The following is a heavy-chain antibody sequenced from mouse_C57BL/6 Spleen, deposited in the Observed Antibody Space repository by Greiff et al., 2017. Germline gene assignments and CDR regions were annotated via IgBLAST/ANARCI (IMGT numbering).Heavy chain of an antibody. CDR3: ARSAYYSNYSYFDY. CDR2: IYPRSGNT. V-gene: IGHV1-81*01. D-gene: IGHD2-5*01. J-gene: IGHJ2*01. CDR1: GYTFTSYG. Sequence: LVESGAELARPGASVKLSCKASGYTFTSYGISWVKQRTGQGLEWIGEIYPRSGNTYYNEKFKGKATLTADKSSSTAYMELRSLTSEDSAVYFCARSAYYSNYSYFDYWGQGTTLTVSS.